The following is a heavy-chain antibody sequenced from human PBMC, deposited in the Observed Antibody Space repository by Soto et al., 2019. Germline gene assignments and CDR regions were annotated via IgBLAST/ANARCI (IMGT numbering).Heavy chain of an antibody. Sequence: ASVKVSCKASGYTFTNYYVQWVRQAPGQGLEWMGVSHPDGGHTTYSQKFQDRVTMTRDTFTSTIYMELSSLRSEDTAVYYCARGDIDYWGQGTLVTVSS. CDR1: GYTFTNYY. V-gene: IGHV1-46*01. J-gene: IGHJ4*02. CDR2: SHPDGGHT. CDR3: ARGDIDY.